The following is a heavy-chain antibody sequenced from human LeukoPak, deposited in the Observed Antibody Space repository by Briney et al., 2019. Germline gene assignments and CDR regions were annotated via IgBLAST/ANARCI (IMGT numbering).Heavy chain of an antibody. J-gene: IGHJ4*02. D-gene: IGHD1-14*01. Sequence: ASVKVSCKASGYTFSNYGISWVRHAPGQGLEWMGWIIAYNDNTNYAQNLQGRVTMTTDTSTSTAYVELRSLRSDDTAVYYCARETGRWYYFDYWGQGTLVTVSS. CDR3: ARETGRWYYFDY. V-gene: IGHV1-18*01. CDR2: IIAYNDNT. CDR1: GYTFSNYG.